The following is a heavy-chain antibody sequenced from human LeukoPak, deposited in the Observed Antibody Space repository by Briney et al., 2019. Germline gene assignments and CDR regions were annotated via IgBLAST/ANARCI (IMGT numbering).Heavy chain of an antibody. J-gene: IGHJ4*02. Sequence: SETLSLTCTVSGGSISSGDYYWSWIRQPPGKGLEWIGYIYYSGSTYYNPSLKSRVTISVDTSKNQFSLKLSSVTAADTAVYYCASLGSGYGFDYWGQGTLVTVSS. CDR2: IYYSGST. D-gene: IGHD5-12*01. V-gene: IGHV4-30-4*01. CDR3: ASLGSGYGFDY. CDR1: GGSISSGDYY.